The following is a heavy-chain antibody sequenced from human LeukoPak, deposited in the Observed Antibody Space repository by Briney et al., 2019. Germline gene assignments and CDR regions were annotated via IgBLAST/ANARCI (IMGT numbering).Heavy chain of an antibody. Sequence: SETLSLTCTVSGGSISSGSYYWSWIRQPAGKGLEWIGRIYTSGSTNYNPSLKSRVTISVDTSKNQFSLKLSSVTAADTAVYYCARRANWNDGWGFDPWGQGTLVTVSS. V-gene: IGHV4-61*02. CDR2: IYTSGST. D-gene: IGHD1-1*01. CDR3: ARRANWNDGWGFDP. J-gene: IGHJ5*02. CDR1: GGSISSGSYY.